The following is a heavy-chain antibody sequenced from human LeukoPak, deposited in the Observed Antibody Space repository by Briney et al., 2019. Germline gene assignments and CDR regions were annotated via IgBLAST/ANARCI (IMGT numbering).Heavy chain of an antibody. CDR2: ISGSGGST. CDR1: GFTFSSYS. V-gene: IGHV3-23*01. CDR3: AKDSSSWFGTPTWYFQH. Sequence: GGSPRLSCAASGFTFSSYSMNWVRQAPGKGLEWVSAISGSGGSTYYADSVKGRFTISRDNSKNTLYLQMNSLRAEDTAVYYCAKDSSSWFGTPTWYFQHWGQGTLVTVSS. J-gene: IGHJ1*01. D-gene: IGHD6-13*01.